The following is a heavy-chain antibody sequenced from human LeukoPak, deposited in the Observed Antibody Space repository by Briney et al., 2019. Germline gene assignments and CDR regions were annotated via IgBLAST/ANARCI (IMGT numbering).Heavy chain of an antibody. J-gene: IGHJ4*02. D-gene: IGHD3-9*01. CDR3: ARVRILAGYSFDY. V-gene: IGHV3-21*05. CDR2: ISSSSSYT. CDR1: GFTFSSYA. Sequence: GGSLRLSCAASGFTFSSYAMSWVRQAPGKGLEWVSYISSSSSYTNYADSVKGRFTISRDNAKNSLYLQMNSLRAEDTAVYYCARVRILAGYSFDYWGQGTLVTVSS.